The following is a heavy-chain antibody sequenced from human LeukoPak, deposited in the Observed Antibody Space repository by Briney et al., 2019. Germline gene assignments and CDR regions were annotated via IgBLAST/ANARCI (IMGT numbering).Heavy chain of an antibody. V-gene: IGHV4-59*01. J-gene: IGHJ4*02. Sequence: SETLSLTCTVSGGSISSYYWSWIRQPPGKGLEWIGYIYYSGSTNYNPSLKSRVTISVDTSKNQFSLKLSSVTAADTAVYYCASLDWNYVPPFDYWGQGTLVTVSS. CDR2: IYYSGST. D-gene: IGHD1-7*01. CDR3: ASLDWNYVPPFDY. CDR1: GGSISSYY.